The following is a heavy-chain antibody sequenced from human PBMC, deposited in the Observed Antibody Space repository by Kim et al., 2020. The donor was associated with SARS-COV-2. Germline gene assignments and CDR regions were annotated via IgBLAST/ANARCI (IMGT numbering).Heavy chain of an antibody. V-gene: IGHV3-33*06. J-gene: IGHJ4*02. CDR3: AKDKEYYFDY. CDR1: GFTFSSYA. CDR2: IWYDGSNK. Sequence: GGSLRLSCAASGFTFSSYAMHWVRQAPGKGLEWVAVIWYDGSNKYYADSVKGRFTISRDNSKNTLYLQMNSLRAEDTAVYYCAKDKEYYFDYWGQGTLVTVSS.